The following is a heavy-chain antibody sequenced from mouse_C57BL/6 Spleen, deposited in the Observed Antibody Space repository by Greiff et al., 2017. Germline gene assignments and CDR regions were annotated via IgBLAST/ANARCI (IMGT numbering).Heavy chain of an antibody. J-gene: IGHJ1*03. V-gene: IGHV7-1*01. CDR3: ARDAPYDYGYFDV. D-gene: IGHD2-4*01. CDR1: GFTFSDFY. CDR2: SRNKANDYTT. Sequence: EVKLVESGGGLVQSGRSLRLSCATSGFTFSDFYMEWVRQAPGKGLEWIAASRNKANDYTTEYSASVKGRFIVSRDTSQSILYLQMNALRAEDTAIYYCARDAPYDYGYFDVWGTGTTGTGSS.